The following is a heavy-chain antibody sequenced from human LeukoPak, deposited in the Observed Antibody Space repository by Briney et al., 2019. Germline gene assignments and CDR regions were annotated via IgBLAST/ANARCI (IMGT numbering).Heavy chain of an antibody. CDR3: ARGIAVAAQGYYFDY. J-gene: IGHJ4*02. CDR1: GGSISSYY. V-gene: IGHV4-4*07. D-gene: IGHD6-19*01. CDR2: IYTSGST. Sequence: SETLSLTCTVSGGSISSYYWSWIRQPAGKGLEWIGRIYTSGSTNYNPSLKSRVTISVDTSKNQFSLKLSSVTAADTAVYYCARGIAVAAQGYYFDYWGQGTLVTVSS.